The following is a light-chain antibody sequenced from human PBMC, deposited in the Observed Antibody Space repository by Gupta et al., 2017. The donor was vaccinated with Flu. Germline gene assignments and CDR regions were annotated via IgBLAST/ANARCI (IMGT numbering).Light chain of an antibody. Sequence: DIQMTQSPSTLSASVGDRVIITCRASQSINIWLAWYQQRPGKAPNLLIYKASWVESGVPSRFSGSGSGTDFTLTISGLQPDDFATYYCQHYDGYSPAFGQGTKLEIK. CDR2: KAS. CDR1: QSINIW. V-gene: IGKV1-5*03. CDR3: QHYDGYSPA. J-gene: IGKJ2*01.